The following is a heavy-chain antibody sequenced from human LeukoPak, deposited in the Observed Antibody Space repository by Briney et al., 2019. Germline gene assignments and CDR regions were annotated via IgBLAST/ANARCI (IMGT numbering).Heavy chain of an antibody. CDR2: IYYSGSA. CDR3: ARGSYDYGDY. J-gene: IGHJ4*02. D-gene: IGHD3-16*01. V-gene: IGHV4-4*02. CDR1: GGSISSSNW. Sequence: SETLSLTCAVSGGSISSSNWWSWVRQPPGKGLEWIGNIYYSGSANYNPSLKSRVIISVDTSKNQFSLKLSSVTAADTAVYYCARGSYDYGDYWGQGTLVTVSS.